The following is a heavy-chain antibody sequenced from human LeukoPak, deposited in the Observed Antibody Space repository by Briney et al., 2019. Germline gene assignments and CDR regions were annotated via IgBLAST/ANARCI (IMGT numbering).Heavy chain of an antibody. V-gene: IGHV3-48*01. CDR1: GFTFSAYN. CDR2: ISSSGSTI. Sequence: GGSLRLSCAASGFTFSAYNMNWVRQAPGKGLEWVSYISSSGSTIYYADSVKGRFTISRDNAKNSLYLQMNSLRAEDTAVYYCAGEKGMLNTHYYYYMDVWGKGTTVTVSS. CDR3: AGEKGMLNTHYYYYMDV. D-gene: IGHD2-2*02. J-gene: IGHJ6*03.